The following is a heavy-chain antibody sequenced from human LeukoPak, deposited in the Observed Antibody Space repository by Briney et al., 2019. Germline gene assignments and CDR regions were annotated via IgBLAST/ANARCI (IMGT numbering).Heavy chain of an antibody. V-gene: IGHV4-30-4*01. CDR1: GGSISSGDYY. CDR3: ARDGHSDTSRALDY. CDR2: IYYSGST. Sequence: PSETLSLTCTVSGGSISSGDYYWSWIRQPPGKGLEWIGYIYYSGSTYYNPSLKSRVTISVDTSKNQFSLKLSSVTAADTAVYYCARDGHSDTSRALDYWGQGTLVTASS. D-gene: IGHD5-12*01. J-gene: IGHJ4*02.